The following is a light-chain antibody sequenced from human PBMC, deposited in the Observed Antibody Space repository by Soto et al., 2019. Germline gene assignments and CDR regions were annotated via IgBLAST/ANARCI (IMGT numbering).Light chain of an antibody. V-gene: IGLV2-8*01. Sequence: QAVVTQPPSASGSPGQSVTISCTGTSSDVGGYTYVSWYQQHPDKAPKLMIYEVNKRPPGVPDRFSGSKSGNTASLTVSGLQTEDEADYYCISYAGNNVWVFGGGTKVTVL. J-gene: IGLJ3*02. CDR1: SSDVGGYTY. CDR2: EVN. CDR3: ISYAGNNVWV.